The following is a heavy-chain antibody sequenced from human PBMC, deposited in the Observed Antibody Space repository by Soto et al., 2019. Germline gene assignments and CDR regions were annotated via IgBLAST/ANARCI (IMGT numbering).Heavy chain of an antibody. CDR3: ARASPDIVVVPAARGDAFDI. Sequence: SVKVSCKASGGTFSSYAISWVRQAPGQGLEWMGGIIPIFGTANYAQKFQGRVTITADESTSTAYMELSSLRSEDTAVYYCARASPDIVVVPAARGDAFDIWGQGTMVTVS. V-gene: IGHV1-69*13. D-gene: IGHD2-2*01. J-gene: IGHJ3*02. CDR1: GGTFSSYA. CDR2: IIPIFGTA.